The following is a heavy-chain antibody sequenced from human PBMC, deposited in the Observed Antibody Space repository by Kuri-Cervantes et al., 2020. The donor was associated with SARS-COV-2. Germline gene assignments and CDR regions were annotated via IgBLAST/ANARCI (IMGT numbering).Heavy chain of an antibody. J-gene: IGHJ4*02. Sequence: GESLKISCAASGFTFSSFGMHWVRQAPGKGLEWVSLIHPDGSNTNNADSVKGRFTLSRDNSKNMLFLQMNNLRAEDTAVYYCVTDGHHCNCDYWGQGTLVTVSS. V-gene: IGHV3-74*01. CDR3: VTDGHHCNCDY. CDR2: IHPDGSNT. CDR1: GFTFSSFG.